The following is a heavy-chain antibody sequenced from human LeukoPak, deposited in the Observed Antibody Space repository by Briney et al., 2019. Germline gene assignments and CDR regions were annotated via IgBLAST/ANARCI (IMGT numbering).Heavy chain of an antibody. D-gene: IGHD2-8*02. V-gene: IGHV6-1*01. CDR2: TYYRSRWYS. CDR3: ARGPGYFLY. Sequence: SQTLSLTCAISGDSVSSDSAAWNWVRLSPSRGLEWLGRTYYRSRWYSHYSVSVKSRITINPDTSRNQFSLQLNSVTPEDTAVYYCARGPGYFLYWGEGALVTVSS. CDR1: GDSVSSDSAA. J-gene: IGHJ1*01.